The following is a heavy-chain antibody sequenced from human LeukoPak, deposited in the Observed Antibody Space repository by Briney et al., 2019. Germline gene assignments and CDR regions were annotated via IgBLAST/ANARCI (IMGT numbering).Heavy chain of an antibody. CDR3: ASDYGDYVPLDV. CDR1: GGSISSYY. J-gene: IGHJ6*04. V-gene: IGHV4-4*07. Sequence: ASETLSLTCTVSGGSISSYYWSWIRQPAGKGLEWIGRIYTSGSTNYNPSLKSRVTMSVDTSKNLFSLKLSSVTAADTAVYYCASDYGDYVPLDVWGKGTTVTVSS. D-gene: IGHD4-17*01. CDR2: IYTSGST.